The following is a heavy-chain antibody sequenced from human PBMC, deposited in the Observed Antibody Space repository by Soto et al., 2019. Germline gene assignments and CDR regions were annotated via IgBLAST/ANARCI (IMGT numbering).Heavy chain of an antibody. Sequence: QVQLQESGPGLVKPSQTLSLTCTVSGGSISSGGYYWSWIRQHPGKGLEWIGYIYYSGSTYYNPSLKSRVPISVDTSKNPFSLKLSSVTAADTAVYYCARVRYYGSGSYYPRFDYWGQGTLVTVSS. D-gene: IGHD3-10*01. V-gene: IGHV4-31*03. J-gene: IGHJ4*02. CDR2: IYYSGST. CDR1: GGSISSGGYY. CDR3: ARVRYYGSGSYYPRFDY.